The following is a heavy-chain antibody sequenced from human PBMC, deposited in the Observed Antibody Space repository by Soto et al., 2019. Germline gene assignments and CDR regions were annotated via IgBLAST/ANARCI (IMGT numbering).Heavy chain of an antibody. CDR2: INHSGST. CDR1: GGSFSGYY. D-gene: IGHD3-3*01. CDR3: ALYDFWSRDGMDV. Sequence: LTCAVYGGSFSGYYWSWIRQPPGKGLEWIGEINHSGSTNYNPSLKSRVTISVDTSKNQFSLKLSSVTAADTAVYYCALYDFWSRDGMDVWGQGTTVTVSS. V-gene: IGHV4-34*01. J-gene: IGHJ6*02.